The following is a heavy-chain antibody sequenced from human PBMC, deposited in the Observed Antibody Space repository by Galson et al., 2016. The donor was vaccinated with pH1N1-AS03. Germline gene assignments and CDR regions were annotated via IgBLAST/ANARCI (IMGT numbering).Heavy chain of an antibody. CDR1: GGAISDGGYY. V-gene: IGHV4-61*08. CDR3: AGTTHHRTFDY. Sequence: SETLSLTCTVSGGAISDGGYYWSWIRQPPGKGLEWIGYVHYSGSTYYNPSLKSRVTISVDTSKNEFSLKVRSVIAADTAVYYCAGTTHHRTFDYWGQGTLVTVSS. CDR2: VHYSGST. J-gene: IGHJ4*02. D-gene: IGHD1-1*01.